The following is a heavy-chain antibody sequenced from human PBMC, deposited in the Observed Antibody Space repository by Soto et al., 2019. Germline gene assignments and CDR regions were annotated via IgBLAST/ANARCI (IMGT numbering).Heavy chain of an antibody. CDR2: IIPILGIA. CDR3: ARFQQPVARHDYGGNYGMDV. Sequence: ASVKVSCKASGGTFSSYTISWVRQAPGQGLEWMGRIIPILGIANYAQKFQGRVTITADKSTSTAYMELSSLRSEDTAVYYCARFQQPVARHDYGGNYGMDVWGKGTTVTVSS. V-gene: IGHV1-69*02. J-gene: IGHJ6*04. CDR1: GGTFSSYT. D-gene: IGHD4-17*01.